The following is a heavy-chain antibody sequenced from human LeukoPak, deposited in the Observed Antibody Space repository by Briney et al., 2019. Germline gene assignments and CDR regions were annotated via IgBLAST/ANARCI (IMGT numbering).Heavy chain of an antibody. Sequence: PGGSLRLSCAASGFTFSNYAMAWVRQAPGKGLEWVSAITGNGDTSYADSVKGRFTSSRDNSHNTLYLQMSTPRAEDTAVYYCAKEAISRYFDFDYWGQGTLVTVSS. V-gene: IGHV3-23*01. D-gene: IGHD3-9*01. CDR1: GFTFSNYA. J-gene: IGHJ4*02. CDR3: AKEAISRYFDFDY. CDR2: ITGNGDT.